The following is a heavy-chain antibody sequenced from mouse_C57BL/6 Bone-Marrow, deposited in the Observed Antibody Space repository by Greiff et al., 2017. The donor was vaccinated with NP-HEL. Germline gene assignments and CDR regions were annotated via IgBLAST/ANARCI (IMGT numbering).Heavy chain of an antibody. CDR3: ARYNYSISFAY. CDR2: IYPGDGDT. J-gene: IGHJ3*01. Sequence: QVQLQQSGPELVQPGASVKISCKASGYAFSSSWMNWVKPRPGKGLEWIGRIYPGDGDTNYNGKFKGKATLTADKSSSTAYMQLSSLTSEDSAVYCCARYNYSISFAYWGQGTLVTVSA. V-gene: IGHV1-82*01. CDR1: GYAFSSSW. D-gene: IGHD1-3*01.